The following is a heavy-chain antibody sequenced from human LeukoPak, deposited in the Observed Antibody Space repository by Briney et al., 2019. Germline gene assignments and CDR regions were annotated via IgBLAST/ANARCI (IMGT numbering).Heavy chain of an antibody. CDR3: AKTSSAWYFDY. CDR2: INPSGGST. V-gene: IGHV1-46*01. Sequence: ASVKVSCTASGYTFTSYYMHWVRQAAGQGLEWMGIINPSGGSTKYAQKFQGRVTMTRDTSTSTVYMEVSSLRSEDTAVYYCAKTSSAWYFDYWGQGTLVTVSS. J-gene: IGHJ4*02. CDR1: GYTFTSYY. D-gene: IGHD6-19*01.